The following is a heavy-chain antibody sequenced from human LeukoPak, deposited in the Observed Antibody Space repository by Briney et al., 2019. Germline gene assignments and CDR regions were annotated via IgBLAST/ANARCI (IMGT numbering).Heavy chain of an antibody. J-gene: IGHJ4*02. CDR3: ARDKHSFGYYFDY. Sequence: PSETLSLTCTVSGGSISGYYWSWIRQPAGKGLEWIGLIYSSGSTNYNPSLESRVTMSVDTSKHQFSLKLTSVTAADTAVYHCARDKHSFGYYFDYWGQGILVTVSS. CDR2: IYSSGST. CDR1: GGSISGYY. V-gene: IGHV4-4*07. D-gene: IGHD5-18*01.